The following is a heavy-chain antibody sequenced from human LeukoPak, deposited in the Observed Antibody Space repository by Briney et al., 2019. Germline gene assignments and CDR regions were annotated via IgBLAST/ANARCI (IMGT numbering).Heavy chain of an antibody. CDR2: ISGSGAST. J-gene: IGHJ4*02. D-gene: IGHD5-12*01. V-gene: IGHV3-23*01. Sequence: TGGSLRLSCAASGFTFSSYAMSWVRQAPEKGLEWVSDISGSGASTYYADSVKGRFTISRDKSKNTVYLQMNSLRAEDTAIYYCVKLRYSGYGPGDYWGQGILVTVSS. CDR3: VKLRYSGYGPGDY. CDR1: GFTFSSYA.